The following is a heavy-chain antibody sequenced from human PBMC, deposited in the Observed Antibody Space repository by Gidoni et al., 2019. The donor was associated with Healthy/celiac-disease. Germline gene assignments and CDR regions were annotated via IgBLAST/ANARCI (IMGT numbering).Heavy chain of an antibody. CDR1: GFTVGDYA. V-gene: IGHV3-49*03. Sequence: EEQLVESGRGLVQQGRALRISCTASGFTVGDYAMSWFRQAPGKGLEWVGFIRSKAYGGTSEYAAAVKGRFTISRDDSKSIAYLQMNSLKTEDTAVYYCTRDCSGGSCPDYWGQGTLVTVSS. D-gene: IGHD2-15*01. CDR3: TRDCSGGSCPDY. J-gene: IGHJ4*02. CDR2: IRSKAYGGTS.